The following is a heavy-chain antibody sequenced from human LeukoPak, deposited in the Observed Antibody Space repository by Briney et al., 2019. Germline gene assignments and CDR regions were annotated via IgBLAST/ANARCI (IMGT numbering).Heavy chain of an antibody. CDR1: GFTFSSYA. CDR3: ATAYPGDWSPWEDYFDN. D-gene: IGHD3-9*01. J-gene: IGHJ4*02. V-gene: IGHV3-23*01. Sequence: GGSLRLSCGASGFTFSSYAMSWFRQAPGKGLEWVSSISGSGDNTDYSDSVKGRCTISRDTSKNTVYLQIKSLRAEDTAIYYCATAYPGDWSPWEDYFDNWGQGTLVTVSS. CDR2: ISGSGDNT.